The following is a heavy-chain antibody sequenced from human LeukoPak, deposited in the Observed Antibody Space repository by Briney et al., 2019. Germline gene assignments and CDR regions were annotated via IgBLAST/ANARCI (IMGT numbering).Heavy chain of an antibody. CDR2: INGGGGVA. D-gene: IGHD2-2*01. CDR3: EDHQPPAILYYYYMDV. CDR1: GFTFSSYG. V-gene: IGHV3-23*01. J-gene: IGHJ6*03. Sequence: GGTLRLSCAASGFTFSSYGMTWVRQAPGKGLEWVSEINGGGGVAYYADSVKGRFTISRDNSNNILYLQMNSLRVEDTAVYYCEDHQPPAILYYYYMDVWGKGTTVTISS.